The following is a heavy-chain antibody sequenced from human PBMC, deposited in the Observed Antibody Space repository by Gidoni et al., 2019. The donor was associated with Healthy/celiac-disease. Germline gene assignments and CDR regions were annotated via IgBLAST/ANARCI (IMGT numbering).Heavy chain of an antibody. D-gene: IGHD3-22*01. CDR2: IKSKTDGGTT. J-gene: IGHJ4*02. V-gene: IGHV3-15*01. CDR3: TTDPYSSGSYYFDY. Sequence: AASGFTFSNAWMSWVRQAPGKGLEWVGRIKSKTDGGTTDYAAPVKGRFTISRDDSKNTLYLQMNSLKTEDTAVYYCTTDPYSSGSYYFDYWGQGTLVTVSS. CDR1: GFTFSNAW.